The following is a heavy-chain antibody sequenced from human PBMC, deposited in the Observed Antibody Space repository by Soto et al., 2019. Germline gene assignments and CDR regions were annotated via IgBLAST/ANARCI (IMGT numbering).Heavy chain of an antibody. Sequence: QVQLVQSGAEVKKPGSSVKVSCKASGGTFSRYAISWVRQAPGQGLEWMGGIIPLFGKANYAQKFQGRVTITADESTSTAYXXXSSLRSEDTXXXXXXKDGTLYDSSGYYXLYWGQGT. J-gene: IGHJ4*02. CDR2: IIPLFGKA. D-gene: IGHD3-22*01. V-gene: IGHV1-69*01. CDR1: GGTFSRYA. CDR3: XKDGTLYDSSGYYXLY.